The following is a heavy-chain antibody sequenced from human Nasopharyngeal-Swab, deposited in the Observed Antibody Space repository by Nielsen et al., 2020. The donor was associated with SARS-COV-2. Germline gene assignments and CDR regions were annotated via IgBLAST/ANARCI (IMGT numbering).Heavy chain of an antibody. J-gene: IGHJ6*03. CDR1: GFTFDDYA. CDR2: ISWNSGSI. CDR3: ASIAAAGDYYYYYMDV. Sequence: SLKISCAASGFTFDDYAMHWVRQAPGKGLEWVSGISWNSGSIGYADSVKGRFTISRDNAKNSLYLQMNSLRAEDTALYYCASIAAAGDYYYYYMDVWGKGTTVTVSS. V-gene: IGHV3-9*01. D-gene: IGHD6-13*01.